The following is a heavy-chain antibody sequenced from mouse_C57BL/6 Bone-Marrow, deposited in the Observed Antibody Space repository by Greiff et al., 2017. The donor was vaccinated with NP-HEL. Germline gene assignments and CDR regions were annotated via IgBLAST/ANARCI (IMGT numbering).Heavy chain of an antibody. CDR2: IDPSGSYT. J-gene: IGHJ3*01. Sequence: QVQLKQPGAELVMPGASVKLSCKASGYTFTSYWMHWVKQRPGQGLEWIGEIDPSGSYTNYNQKFKGKSTLTVDKSSSTAYMQHRSLTSEDSEVYDCAREGYGSGGWFAYWGQGTLVTVSA. CDR1: GYTFTSYW. CDR3: AREGYGSGGWFAY. D-gene: IGHD1-1*01. V-gene: IGHV1-69*01.